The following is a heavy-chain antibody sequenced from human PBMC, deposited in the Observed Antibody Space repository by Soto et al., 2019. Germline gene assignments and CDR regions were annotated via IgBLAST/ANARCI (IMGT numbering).Heavy chain of an antibody. CDR1: GFTFSSYD. CDR2: IGTAGDT. CDR3: ARDGSIAAYYYYYGMDV. J-gene: IGHJ6*02. D-gene: IGHD6-6*01. Sequence: PGGSLRLSCAASGFTFSSYDMHWVRQATGKGLEWVSAIGTAGDTYYPGSVKGRFTISRENAKNSLYLQMNSLRAEDTAVYYCARDGSIAAYYYYYGMDVWGQGTTVTVSS. V-gene: IGHV3-13*01.